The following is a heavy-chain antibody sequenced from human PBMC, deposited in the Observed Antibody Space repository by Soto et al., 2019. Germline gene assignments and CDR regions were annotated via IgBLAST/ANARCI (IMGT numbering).Heavy chain of an antibody. Sequence: QVQLVQSGAEVKKPGSSVKVSCKASGGAFRSYTISWVRQAPGQGLEWMGGVTPIFGAANYAQKFEGRVTISADKSTTTAGMELRNLTSEDTAVYYCARDEIAVANRVGMDVW. CDR1: GGAFRSYT. CDR2: VTPIFGAA. J-gene: IGHJ6*01. CDR3: ARDEIAVANRVGMDV. D-gene: IGHD6-19*01. V-gene: IGHV1-69*06.